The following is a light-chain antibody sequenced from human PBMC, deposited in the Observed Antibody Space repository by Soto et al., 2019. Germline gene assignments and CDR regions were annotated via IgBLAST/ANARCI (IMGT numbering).Light chain of an antibody. CDR3: QQRSDWPWT. J-gene: IGKJ1*01. CDR1: QSVTDY. V-gene: IGKV3-11*01. Sequence: PGERCTLSCRASQSVTDYLAWYQQKPGQAPRLLVYDVSNRAAGIPTRFSGGGSGTDFTLTISNVEPEDFAVYYCQQRSDWPWTFGQGTKVDIK. CDR2: DVS.